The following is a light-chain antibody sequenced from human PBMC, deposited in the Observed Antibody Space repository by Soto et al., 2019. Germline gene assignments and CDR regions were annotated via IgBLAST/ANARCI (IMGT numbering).Light chain of an antibody. CDR3: HQYGSSFRT. CDR2: GAS. J-gene: IGKJ1*01. CDR1: QSVNGNF. Sequence: NGFTQSPGTLPLSAGERATLSCRAGQSVNGNFLAWYQHIPGRAPRLLIYGASSRATGIPDRFSGSGSGTDFTLTIDRLEPEDSAVYYCHQYGSSFRTFSQGPKVDIK. V-gene: IGKV3-20*01.